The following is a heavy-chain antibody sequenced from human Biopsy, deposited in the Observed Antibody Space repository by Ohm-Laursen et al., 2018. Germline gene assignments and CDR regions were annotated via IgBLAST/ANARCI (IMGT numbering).Heavy chain of an antibody. J-gene: IGHJ5*02. CDR3: ARKAALNYSDSWYETWFDP. V-gene: IGHV3-21*01. CDR1: GFTFSSYS. Sequence: GSLRLSCAASGFTFSSYSMNWVRQAPGEGLEWVSSISTSSTYIYYADSVKGRFSISRDDALNSLYLQMNSLRAEDTAVYYCARKAALNYSDSWYETWFDPWGQGTLVTVSS. CDR2: ISTSSTYI. D-gene: IGHD6-13*01.